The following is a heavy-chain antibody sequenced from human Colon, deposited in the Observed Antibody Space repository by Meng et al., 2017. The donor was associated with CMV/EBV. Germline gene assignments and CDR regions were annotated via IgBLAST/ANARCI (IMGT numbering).Heavy chain of an antibody. CDR2: ILPNLGIP. Sequence: SVKVSCKVSGGTCSNAMSWVRQAPGQGLEWMGQILPNLGIPNYAQQFQGRVTIIADRSTSTAYMELRSLRSEDTAVYYCARDRKAGATTTFGHWGQGTLVTVSS. D-gene: IGHD1-26*01. V-gene: IGHV1-69*10. CDR1: GGTCSNA. J-gene: IGHJ4*02. CDR3: ARDRKAGATTTFGH.